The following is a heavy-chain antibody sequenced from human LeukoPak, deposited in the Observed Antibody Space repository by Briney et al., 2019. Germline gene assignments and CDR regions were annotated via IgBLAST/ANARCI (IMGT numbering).Heavy chain of an antibody. Sequence: NSSETLSLTCSVSGASIRSGDHHWSWLRQSPGKGLEWIGYIYFSGSRSSNPSLRSRLTISVDTSKNQFSLKLNSVTAADTALYYCARGGGGYTLYSFDYWGQGALVTVSS. V-gene: IGHV4-30-4*08. CDR1: GASIRSGDHH. J-gene: IGHJ4*02. CDR2: IYFSGSR. CDR3: ARGGGGYTLYSFDY. D-gene: IGHD3-22*01.